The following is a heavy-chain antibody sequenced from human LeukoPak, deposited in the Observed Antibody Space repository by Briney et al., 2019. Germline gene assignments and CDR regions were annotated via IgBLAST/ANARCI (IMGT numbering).Heavy chain of an antibody. J-gene: IGHJ4*02. CDR1: GGSISSYY. D-gene: IGHD2-15*01. CDR2: IYTSGTT. V-gene: IGHV4-4*07. Sequence: PSETLSLTCAVSGGSISSYYWSWIRQPAGKVLEWIGRIYTSGTTNYNPSLKSRVTMSVDTSKNQFSLNLNSVTAADTAVYYCARTSPRAATLDYWGQGTLVTVSS. CDR3: ARTSPRAATLDY.